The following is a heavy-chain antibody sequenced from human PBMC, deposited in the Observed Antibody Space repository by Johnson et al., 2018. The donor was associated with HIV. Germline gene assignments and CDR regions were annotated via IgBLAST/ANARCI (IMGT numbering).Heavy chain of an antibody. CDR1: GFTFSSYA. D-gene: IGHD5-24*01. CDR3: ARFGRGGSHAFDI. V-gene: IGHV3-23*01. Sequence: LSCAASGFTFSSYALTWVRQAPGKGLEWVSTVSDGAGNTYYADSVKGRFTISRENAKNSLYLQMNSLRAEDTALYYCARFGRGGSHAFDIWGQGTMVTVSS. J-gene: IGHJ3*02. CDR2: VSDGAGNT.